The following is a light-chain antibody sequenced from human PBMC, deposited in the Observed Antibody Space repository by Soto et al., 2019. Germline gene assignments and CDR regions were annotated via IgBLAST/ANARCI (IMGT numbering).Light chain of an antibody. J-gene: IGKJ1*01. CDR2: KAS. CDR3: QQYRNYPWT. V-gene: IGKV1-5*03. CDR1: QTINNW. Sequence: DIQMTQSPSTLSASVGDRVTITCRASQTINNWLAWYQQKPGKAPKLLIYKASSLGGGVSSRFSGSASGTEFTLSISSLQPDDFATFYCQQYRNYPWTFGQGTKVEI.